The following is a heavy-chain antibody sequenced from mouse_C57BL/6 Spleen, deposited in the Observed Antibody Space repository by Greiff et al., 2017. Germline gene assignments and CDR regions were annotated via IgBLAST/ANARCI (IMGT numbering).Heavy chain of an antibody. J-gene: IGHJ3*01. V-gene: IGHV1-66*01. CDR3: ARLDSSGVFAY. Sequence: QVQLQQSGPELVKPGASVKISCKASGYSFTSYYIHWVKQRPGQGLEWIGWIYPGSGNTKYNEKFKGNATLTADTSSSTSYMQLSSLTSEDSAVYYCARLDSSGVFAYWGQGTLVTVSA. CDR2: IYPGSGNT. CDR1: GYSFTSYY. D-gene: IGHD3-2*02.